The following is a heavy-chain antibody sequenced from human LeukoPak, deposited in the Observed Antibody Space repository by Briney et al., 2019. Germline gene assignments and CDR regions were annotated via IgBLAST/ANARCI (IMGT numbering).Heavy chain of an antibody. CDR2: ISSSGSTI. V-gene: IGHV3-11*01. J-gene: IGHJ5*02. D-gene: IGHD6-19*01. CDR3: ARGSGPEQWLEYNWFDP. Sequence: PGGSLRLSCAASGFTFSDYYMSWIRQAPGKGLEWVSYISSSGSTIYYADSVKGRFTISRDNAKNSLYLQMNSPRAEDTAVYYCARGSGPEQWLEYNWFDPWGQGTLVTVSS. CDR1: GFTFSDYY.